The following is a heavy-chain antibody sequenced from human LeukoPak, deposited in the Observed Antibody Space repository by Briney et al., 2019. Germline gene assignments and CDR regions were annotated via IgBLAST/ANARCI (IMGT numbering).Heavy chain of an antibody. CDR1: GFTFSSYW. J-gene: IGHJ4*02. CDR3: ARDFAYKKFDY. CDR2: INPDGNKK. Sequence: PGGSLRLSCAASGFTFSSYWMNWARQAPGKGLEWVASINPDGNKKGLADSVRGRFTISRDDAENSLYLQMNSLRVEDTAVYYCARDFAYKKFDYWGQGTLVTVSS. D-gene: IGHD2-21*01. V-gene: IGHV3-7*03.